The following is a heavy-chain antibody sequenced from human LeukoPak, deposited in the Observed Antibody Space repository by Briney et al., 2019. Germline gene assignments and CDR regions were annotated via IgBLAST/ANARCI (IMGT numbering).Heavy chain of an antibody. V-gene: IGHV1-18*01. Sequence: ASVKVSCKASGYTFTSYGISWVRQAPGQGLEWMGWISAYNGNTNYAQTLQGRVTMTTYTSTSTAYMELRSLRSDDTGVYYCARHFGRRHLLRYFDWLLGFDPWGQGTLVTVSS. CDR3: ARHFGRRHLLRYFDWLLGFDP. J-gene: IGHJ5*02. D-gene: IGHD3-9*01. CDR2: ISAYNGNT. CDR1: GYTFTSYG.